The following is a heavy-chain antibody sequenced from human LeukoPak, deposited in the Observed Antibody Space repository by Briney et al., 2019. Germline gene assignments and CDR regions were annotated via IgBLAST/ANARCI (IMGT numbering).Heavy chain of an antibody. CDR3: AGGIAHNWFDP. Sequence: NPSETLSLTCTVSGGSISSSSYYWGWIRQPPGKGLEWIGTISYSGSTYYTPSLKSPVTISVDTSKNQFSLKLSSVTAADTAVFYCAGGIAHNWFDPWGQGTLVTVSS. CDR1: GGSISSSSYY. V-gene: IGHV4-39*01. D-gene: IGHD2-21*01. CDR2: ISYSGST. J-gene: IGHJ5*02.